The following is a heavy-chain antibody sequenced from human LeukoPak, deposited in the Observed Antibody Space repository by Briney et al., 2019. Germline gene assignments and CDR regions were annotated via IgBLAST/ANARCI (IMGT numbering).Heavy chain of an antibody. D-gene: IGHD4/OR15-4a*01. CDR2: ITSSSSYT. J-gene: IGHJ3*02. Sequence: GGSLRLSCAASGFTFSTYNMNWVRQAPGKGLEWVSSITSSSSYTFYADSVKGRFTISRDNAKNSLYLQMNSLRAEDTAVYYCARGRSTLVIWGQGTMVTVSS. V-gene: IGHV3-21*01. CDR3: ARGRSTLVI. CDR1: GFTFSTYN.